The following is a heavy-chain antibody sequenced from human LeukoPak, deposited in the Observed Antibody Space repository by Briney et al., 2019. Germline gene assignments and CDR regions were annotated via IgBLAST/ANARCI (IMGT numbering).Heavy chain of an antibody. Sequence: ASVKVSCKASGYTFTSYGISWVRQAPGQGLEWMGWISAYNGNTNYAQKLQGRVTMSTDTSTSTAYMELRSLRSDDTAVYYCARGDYDSSGYYYAAGIDYWGQGTLVTVSS. J-gene: IGHJ4*02. CDR1: GYTFTSYG. CDR2: ISAYNGNT. D-gene: IGHD3-22*01. CDR3: ARGDYDSSGYYYAAGIDY. V-gene: IGHV1-18*01.